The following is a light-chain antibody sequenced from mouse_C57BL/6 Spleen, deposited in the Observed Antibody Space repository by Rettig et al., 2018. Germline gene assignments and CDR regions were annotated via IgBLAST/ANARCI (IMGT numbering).Light chain of an antibody. Sequence: QIVLTQSPAIMSASPGEKVTMTCSASSSVSYMYWYQQKPGSSPRLLIYDTSNLASGVPVRFSGSGSGTSYSLTISRVEAEDAATYYCQQWSSYPFTFGSGTKLEIK. V-gene: IGKV4-55*01. J-gene: IGKJ4*01. CDR3: QQWSSYPFT. CDR1: SSVSY. CDR2: DTS.